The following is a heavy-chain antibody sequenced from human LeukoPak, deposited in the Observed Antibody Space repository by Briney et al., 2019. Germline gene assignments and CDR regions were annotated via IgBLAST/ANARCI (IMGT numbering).Heavy chain of an antibody. Sequence: SETLSLTCAVSGGFISSGGYSWSWIRQPPGKGLVWIGYIYHSGSTYYNPSLKSRVTISVDRSKNQFSLKLSSVTAADTAVYYCARAYGDYETYLYFDYWGQGTLVTVSS. CDR3: ARAYGDYETYLYFDY. D-gene: IGHD4-17*01. CDR2: IYHSGST. CDR1: GGFISSGGYS. J-gene: IGHJ4*02. V-gene: IGHV4-30-2*01.